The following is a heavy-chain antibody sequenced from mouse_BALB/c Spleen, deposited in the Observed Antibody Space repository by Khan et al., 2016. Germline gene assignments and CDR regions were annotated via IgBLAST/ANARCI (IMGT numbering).Heavy chain of an antibody. D-gene: IGHD2-4*01. V-gene: IGHV7-3*02. CDR2: IRNKANGYTT. Sequence: EVELVESGGGLVQPGGSLRLSCATSGFTFTDYYMSWVRQPPGKALEWLGFIRNKANGYTTEYSASVKGRFTISRDNSQSILYLQMNTLRAEDSATCYSARDRGRLRGAMDYWGQGTSVTVSS. CDR3: ARDRGRLRGAMDY. CDR1: GFTFTDYY. J-gene: IGHJ4*01.